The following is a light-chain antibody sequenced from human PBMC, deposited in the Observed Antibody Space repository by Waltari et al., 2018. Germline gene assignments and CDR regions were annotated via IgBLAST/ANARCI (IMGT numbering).Light chain of an antibody. CDR1: NSDIGAYNY. V-gene: IGLV2-11*01. J-gene: IGLJ3*02. CDR3: CSYAGSYTYWV. CDR2: DVT. Sequence: QSALTQPRPVSGSPGQSVTIPCTGTNSDIGAYNYFPWYQQYPGKAPELMIYDVTKRPSGVPDRFSGSKSGNTASLTISGLQAEDEADYYCCSYAGSYTYWVFGGGTKLTVL.